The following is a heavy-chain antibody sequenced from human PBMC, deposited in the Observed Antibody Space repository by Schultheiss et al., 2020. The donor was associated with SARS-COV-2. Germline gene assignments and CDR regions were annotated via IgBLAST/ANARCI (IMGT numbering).Heavy chain of an antibody. V-gene: IGHV3-15*01. D-gene: IGHD6-19*01. Sequence: GGSLRLSCAASGFTFSSYDMHWVRQATGKGLEWVGRIKSKTDGGTTDYAASVKGRFTISRDDSKNTLYLQMNSLRAEDTAVYYCARDHEQWLVPDAFDIWGQGTMVTVSS. CDR1: GFTFSSYD. J-gene: IGHJ3*02. CDR2: IKSKTDGGTT. CDR3: ARDHEQWLVPDAFDI.